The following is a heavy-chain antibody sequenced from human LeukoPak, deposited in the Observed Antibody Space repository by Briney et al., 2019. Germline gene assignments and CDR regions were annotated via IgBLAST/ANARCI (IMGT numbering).Heavy chain of an antibody. J-gene: IGHJ4*02. V-gene: IGHV4-39*01. D-gene: IGHD6-13*01. CDR2: IYHSGST. CDR1: GGSISSSSYY. Sequence: TSETLSLTCTVSGGSISSSSYYWAWIRQPPGKGLEWIGSIYHSGSTYYNPSLKSRVTISVDTSKNQFSLKLSSVTAADTAVYYCARLLYSSSYSSFDYWGQGTLVTVSS. CDR3: ARLLYSSSYSSFDY.